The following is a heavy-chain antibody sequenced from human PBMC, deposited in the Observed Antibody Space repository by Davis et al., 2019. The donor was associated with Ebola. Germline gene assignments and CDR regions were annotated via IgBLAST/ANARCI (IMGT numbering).Heavy chain of an antibody. CDR2: INHSGST. CDR3: ARLLAARPFDFDY. J-gene: IGHJ4*02. CDR1: GGSFSGYY. Sequence: SETLSLTCAVYGGSFSGYYWNWIRQPPGKGLEWIGEINHSGSTYYNPSLKSRVTISVDTSKNQFSLKLSSVTAADTAVYYCARLLAARPFDFDYWGQGTLVTVSS. V-gene: IGHV4-34*01. D-gene: IGHD6-6*01.